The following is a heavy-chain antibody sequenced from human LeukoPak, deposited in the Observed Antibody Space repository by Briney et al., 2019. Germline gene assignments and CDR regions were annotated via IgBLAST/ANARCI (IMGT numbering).Heavy chain of an antibody. J-gene: IGHJ4*02. D-gene: IGHD2-2*02. V-gene: IGHV3-74*01. Sequence: GGSLRLSCAASGFTFSTYWMHWVRQAPGKGLVWVSRMKDNENSISYAASVKGRFTISRDNARNTLYLQMNSLRAEDTAVYYCAKHTLFDYWGQGTLVTVSS. CDR3: AKHTLFDY. CDR2: MKDNENSI. CDR1: GFTFSTYW.